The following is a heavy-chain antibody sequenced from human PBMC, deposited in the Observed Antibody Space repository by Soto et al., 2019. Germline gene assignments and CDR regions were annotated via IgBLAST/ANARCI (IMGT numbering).Heavy chain of an antibody. CDR1: GFTFSIYA. V-gene: IGHV3-23*01. Sequence: GGSLRLSCAASGFTFSIYAMSWVRDAPGKGLEWVSAISGSGGSTYYADSVKGRFTISRDNSKNTLYLQMNSLRAEDTAVYYCAKEPRGYSGYDIDYWGQGTLVTVSS. CDR3: AKEPRGYSGYDIDY. D-gene: IGHD5-12*01. J-gene: IGHJ4*02. CDR2: ISGSGGST.